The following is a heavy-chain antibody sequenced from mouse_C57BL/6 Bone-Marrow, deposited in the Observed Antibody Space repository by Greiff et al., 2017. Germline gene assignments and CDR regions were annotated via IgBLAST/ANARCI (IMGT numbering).Heavy chain of an antibody. CDR3: GRRYYFDY. J-gene: IGHJ2*01. V-gene: IGHV5-9*01. CDR2: ISGGGGNT. Sequence: EVQRVESGGGLVKPGGSLKLSCAASGFTFSSYTMSWVRQTPEKRLEWVATISGGGGNTYYPDNAKDTPYLQMSSLRSEDAALYYCGRRYYFDYWGRGTALTVSS. CDR1: GFTFSSYT.